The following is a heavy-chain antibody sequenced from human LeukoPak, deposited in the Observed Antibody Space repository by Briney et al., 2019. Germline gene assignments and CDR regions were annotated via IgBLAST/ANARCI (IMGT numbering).Heavy chain of an antibody. Sequence: PSETLSLTCSVSGGSISRHYWTWIRQPPGKGLEWIGFVHHSGSTNYNRSLKSRVTTSLDTSKNQISLHLRSVTAADTAVYYCARPKAAGAFDYWGQGIRVIVSS. CDR2: VHHSGST. CDR3: ARPKAAGAFDY. CDR1: GGSISRHY. J-gene: IGHJ4*02. V-gene: IGHV4-59*11. D-gene: IGHD6-13*01.